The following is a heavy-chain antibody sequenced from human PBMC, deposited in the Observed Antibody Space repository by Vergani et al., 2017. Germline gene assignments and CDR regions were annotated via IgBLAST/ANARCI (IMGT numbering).Heavy chain of an antibody. CDR3: ARSNRRITMVRGVGRDV. CDR1: GGSFSGYY. J-gene: IGHJ6*01. V-gene: IGHV4-34*01. Sequence: QVQLQQWGAGLLKPSETLSLTCAVYGGSFSGYYWSWIRQPPGKGLEWIGEINHSGSTNYNPSLKSRVTISVDTSKNQFSLKLSSVTAADTAVYYCARSNRRITMVRGVGRDVWGQGTTVTVSS. D-gene: IGHD3-10*01. CDR2: INHSGST.